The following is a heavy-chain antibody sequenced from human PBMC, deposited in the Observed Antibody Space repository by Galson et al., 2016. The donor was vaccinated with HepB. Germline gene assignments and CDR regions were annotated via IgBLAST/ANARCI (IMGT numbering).Heavy chain of an antibody. CDR1: GFTFSTNA. D-gene: IGHD1-1*01. CDR3: AKDIHYWSFDY. V-gene: IGHV3-23*01. CDR2: IGGDEST. J-gene: IGHJ4*02. Sequence: SLRLSCAASGFTFSTNAMGWVRQAAGKGLEWVSGIGGDESTQYADSVKGRFTISRDASKNTLYLQMDNLRAEDTAKYYCAKDIHYWSFDYWGQGALVTVSS.